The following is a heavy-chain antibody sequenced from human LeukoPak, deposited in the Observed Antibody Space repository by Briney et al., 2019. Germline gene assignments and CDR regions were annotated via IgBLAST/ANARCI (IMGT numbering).Heavy chain of an antibody. Sequence: PGGSLRLSCAASGFTFNTYAMSWIRQAPGKGLEWVSAIGGRGGTTYYADSVKGRFTISRDNSNNTLYLQMNSLRVEDTAIYYCAKALYSGQGTLVTVSS. V-gene: IGHV3-23*01. CDR2: IGGRGGTT. CDR3: AKALY. J-gene: IGHJ4*02. CDR1: GFTFNTYA.